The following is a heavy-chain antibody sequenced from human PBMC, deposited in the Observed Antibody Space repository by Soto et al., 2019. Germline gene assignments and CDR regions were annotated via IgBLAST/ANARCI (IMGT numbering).Heavy chain of an antibody. CDR3: AKGSASARPYYFDC. J-gene: IGHJ4*02. Sequence: EVQLLESGGDLVQPGGSLRLSCAASGFTFTSSAMSWVRQAPGKGLEWVSAISGGGGSTWYADSVKGRFTISRDNSENTLYLQMSSLRAEDTAVYYCAKGSASARPYYFDCWGQGTLVTVSS. CDR2: ISGGGGST. D-gene: IGHD6-6*01. V-gene: IGHV3-23*01. CDR1: GFTFTSSA.